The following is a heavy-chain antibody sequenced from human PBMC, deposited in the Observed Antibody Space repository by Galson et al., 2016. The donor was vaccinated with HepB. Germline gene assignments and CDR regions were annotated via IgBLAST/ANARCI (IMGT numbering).Heavy chain of an antibody. J-gene: IGHJ5*02. CDR3: ARIQEGSGWGRFDA. Sequence: SLRLSCAASGFSFRSYGMHWVRQAPGKGLEWVAVIWYDGSLKYYSDSVKGRFTITRDNSKNILNLQMDSLRAEDTAMYFCARIQEGSGWGRFDAWGQGTLVTVSS. V-gene: IGHV3-33*01. CDR2: IWYDGSLK. D-gene: IGHD2-15*01. CDR1: GFSFRSYG.